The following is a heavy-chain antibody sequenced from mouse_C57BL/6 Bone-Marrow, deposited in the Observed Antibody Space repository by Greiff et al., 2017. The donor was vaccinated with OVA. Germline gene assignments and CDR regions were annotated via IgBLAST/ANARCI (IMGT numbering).Heavy chain of an antibody. CDR1: GFTFSDYG. V-gene: IGHV5-17*01. J-gene: IGHJ3*01. D-gene: IGHD2-2*01. Sequence: EVKLMESGGGLVKPGGSLKLSCAASGFTFSDYGMHWVRPAPEKGLEWVAYISSGSSTIYYADTVKGRFTISRDNAKNTLFLQMTSLRSEDTAMYYCARSMVTTTGFAYWGQGTLVTVSA. CDR2: ISSGSSTI. CDR3: ARSMVTTTGFAY.